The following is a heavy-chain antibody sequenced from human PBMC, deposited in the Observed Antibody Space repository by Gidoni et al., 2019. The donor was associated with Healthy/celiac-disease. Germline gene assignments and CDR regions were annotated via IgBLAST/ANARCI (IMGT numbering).Heavy chain of an antibody. D-gene: IGHD3-9*01. CDR1: GFTFDDYA. CDR3: AKGSALRYSFMDV. CDR2: ISWDGGST. J-gene: IGHJ6*02. V-gene: IGHV3-43D*03. Sequence: EVQLVESGGVVVQPGGSLKLSCAASGFTFDDYAMHWVRQAPGKGLEWVSLISWDGGSTYYADSVKGRFTISRDNSKNSLYLQMNSLRAEDTALYYCAKGSALRYSFMDVWGQGTTVTVSS.